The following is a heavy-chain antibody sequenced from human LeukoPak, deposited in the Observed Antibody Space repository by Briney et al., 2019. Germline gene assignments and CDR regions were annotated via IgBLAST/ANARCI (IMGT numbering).Heavy chain of an antibody. Sequence: ASVKVSCKASGGTFISYAISWVRQAPGQGLEWMGGIIPIFGTANYAQKFQGRVTITADESTSTAYMELSSLRSDDTAVYYCARLLLTEYKSGWYGHNFDYWGQGTQVTVSS. J-gene: IGHJ4*02. D-gene: IGHD6-13*01. CDR1: GGTFISYA. CDR2: IIPIFGTA. CDR3: ARLLLTEYKSGWYGHNFDY. V-gene: IGHV1-69*13.